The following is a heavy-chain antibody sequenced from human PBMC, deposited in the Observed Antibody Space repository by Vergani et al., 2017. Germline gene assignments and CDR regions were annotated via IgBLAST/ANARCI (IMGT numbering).Heavy chain of an antibody. CDR3: GRVADFYGLGSRLLDL. D-gene: IGHD3-10*01. Sequence: QVRLQESGPGLVKPSETLSLTCSVSGGSMSGYYWSWIRQPPGKELEWIGYMYHSVSTNYNPSLGTRVTISGDTSKNQFSLKLNSVTAADTAVYYCGRVADFYGLGSRLLDLWGQGILVTVSS. V-gene: IGHV4-59*01. CDR1: GGSMSGYY. CDR2: MYHSVST. J-gene: IGHJ5*02.